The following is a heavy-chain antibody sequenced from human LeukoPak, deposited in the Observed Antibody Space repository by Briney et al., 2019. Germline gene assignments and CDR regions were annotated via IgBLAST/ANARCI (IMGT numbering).Heavy chain of an antibody. CDR1: GFTVSSNY. Sequence: GGSLRLSCAASGFTVSSNYMSWVRQAPGKGLEWASVIYSGGSTYYADSVKGRFTISRHNSKNALYLQMNSLRAEDTAVYYCATTQETTATVVMDVWGQGTTVTVSS. J-gene: IGHJ6*02. CDR2: IYSGGST. CDR3: ATTQETTATVVMDV. D-gene: IGHD5-18*01. V-gene: IGHV3-53*04.